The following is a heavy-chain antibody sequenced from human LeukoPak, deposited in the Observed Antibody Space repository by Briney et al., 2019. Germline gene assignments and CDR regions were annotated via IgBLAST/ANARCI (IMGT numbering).Heavy chain of an antibody. CDR1: GGSFSGYY. Sequence: TSETLSLTCAIYGGSFSGYYWSWIRQPPGKGLEWIGEINHRGSTNYNPSLKSRVTISVDTSRNSFSLELSSVTAADTAVYYCARVGYCGGDCYPFDYWGQGTLTTVSS. CDR3: ARVGYCGGDCYPFDY. D-gene: IGHD2-21*02. CDR2: INHRGST. V-gene: IGHV4-34*01. J-gene: IGHJ4*02.